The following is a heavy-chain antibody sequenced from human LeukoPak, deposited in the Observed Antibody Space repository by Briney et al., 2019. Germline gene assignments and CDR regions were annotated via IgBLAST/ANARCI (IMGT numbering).Heavy chain of an antibody. Sequence: GGSLRLSCAASGFTFSIYAMSWVRQAPGRGLEWVSAISGSGGSTYYADSVKGRFTISRDNSKNTLYLQMNSLRAEDTAVYYCAKDLAGSGSYSFDYWGQGTLVTVSS. D-gene: IGHD1-26*01. CDR2: ISGSGGST. CDR3: AKDLAGSGSYSFDY. CDR1: GFTFSIYA. J-gene: IGHJ4*02. V-gene: IGHV3-23*01.